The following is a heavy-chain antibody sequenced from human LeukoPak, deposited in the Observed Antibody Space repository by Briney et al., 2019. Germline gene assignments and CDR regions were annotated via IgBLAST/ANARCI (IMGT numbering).Heavy chain of an antibody. CDR3: ARGSRDGYNV. D-gene: IGHD5-24*01. Sequence: SETLSLTCTVSGGSISSHYWSWIRQPPGKGLEWIGYIYYSGSTNYNPSLKSRVTISVDTSKNQFSLKLSSVTAADTAVYYCARGSRDGYNVWGQGTLVTVSS. CDR1: GGSISSHY. CDR2: IYYSGST. V-gene: IGHV4-59*11. J-gene: IGHJ4*02.